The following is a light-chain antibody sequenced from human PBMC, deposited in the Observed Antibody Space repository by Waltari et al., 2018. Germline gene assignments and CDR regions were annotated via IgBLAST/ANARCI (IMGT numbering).Light chain of an antibody. CDR2: DVS. CDR3: CSYAGSYTLV. CDR1: SSDVGGYNY. J-gene: IGLJ2*01. V-gene: IGLV2-11*01. Sequence: QSALTQPRSVSGSPGQSVTISCTGTSSDVGGYNYVSWDQQHPGKAPKLMIYDVSKQPSGVPGRFSGSKSGNTASLTISGLQAEDEADDYGCSYAGSYTLVFGGGTKLTVL.